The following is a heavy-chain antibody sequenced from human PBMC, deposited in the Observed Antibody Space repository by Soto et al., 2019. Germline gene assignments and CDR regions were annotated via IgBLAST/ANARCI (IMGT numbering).Heavy chain of an antibody. CDR3: ARWGQGYYVHAYGMDV. D-gene: IGHD3-10*02. V-gene: IGHV5-51*01. CDR2: IYPGDSDT. Sequence: GESLKTSCKGSGYSFTSYWIGWVRQMPGKSLEWMGIIYPGDSDTRSSPSFQGHVTISADKSISTAYLQWRSLKASDTAMYYCARWGQGYYVHAYGMDVWGQGTTVTVSS. J-gene: IGHJ6*01. CDR1: GYSFTSYW.